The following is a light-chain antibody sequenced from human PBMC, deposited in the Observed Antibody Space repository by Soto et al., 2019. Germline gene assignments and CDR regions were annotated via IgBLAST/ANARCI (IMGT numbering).Light chain of an antibody. V-gene: IGKV1-27*01. Sequence: DIQMTQSPSSLSASVGDRVTITCRASQGISNYLAWYQQKPGKIPKLLIYAASTLQSAVPSRFSGSGSGTDFTLTISRLQPEDVATYYCQKYNSAAYAFGQGTKLEIK. CDR3: QKYNSAAYA. CDR2: AAS. J-gene: IGKJ2*01. CDR1: QGISNY.